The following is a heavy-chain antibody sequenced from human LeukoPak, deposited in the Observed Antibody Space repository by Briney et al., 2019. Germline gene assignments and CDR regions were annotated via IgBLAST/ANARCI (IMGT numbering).Heavy chain of an antibody. V-gene: IGHV3-15*04. CDR1: GFIFNTYW. CDR3: TTGIRGD. CDR2: IASKTDGGTT. Sequence: GGSLRLSCAASGFIFNTYWMNWVRQAPGKGLEWVGRIASKTDGGTTDYAAPVKGRFTISRDDSKNTLFLQMNSLKTEDTAVYYCTTGIRGDCGQGTLVTVSS. J-gene: IGHJ4*02.